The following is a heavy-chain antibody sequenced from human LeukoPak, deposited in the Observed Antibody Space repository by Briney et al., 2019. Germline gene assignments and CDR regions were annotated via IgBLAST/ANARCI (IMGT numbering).Heavy chain of an antibody. CDR2: IYYSGST. CDR3: ARVVDYDSSGYFRYYFDY. V-gene: IGHV4-59*01. Sequence: PSETLSLTCTVSGGSISSYYWSWIRQPPGKGLEWIGYIYYSGSTNYNPSLKSRVTISVDTSKNQSSLKLSSVTAADTAVYYCARVVDYDSSGYFRYYFDYWGQGTLVTVSS. CDR1: GGSISSYY. D-gene: IGHD3-22*01. J-gene: IGHJ4*02.